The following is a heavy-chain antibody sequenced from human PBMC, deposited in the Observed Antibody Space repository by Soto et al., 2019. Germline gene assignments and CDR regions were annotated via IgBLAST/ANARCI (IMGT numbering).Heavy chain of an antibody. CDR2: IYDSGST. Sequence: QVQLQESGPGLVKPSQTLSLTCTVSGGSISSGDYYWSWIRHHPGKGLEWIGYIYDSGSTSYSPSLKSRVAISIDTSKNQFALKVTSVTAADTAVYYCARLLRATVTTYCGMDVWGQGTTVTVSS. CDR3: ARLLRATVTTYCGMDV. D-gene: IGHD4-17*01. CDR1: GGSISSGDYY. V-gene: IGHV4-31*03. J-gene: IGHJ6*02.